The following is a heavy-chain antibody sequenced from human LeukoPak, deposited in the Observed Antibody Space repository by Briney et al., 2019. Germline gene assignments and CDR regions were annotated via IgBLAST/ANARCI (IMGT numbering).Heavy chain of an antibody. J-gene: IGHJ5*02. D-gene: IGHD4-17*01. Sequence: SETLSLTCTVSGYSISSGYYWGWIRQPPGKGLEWIGSIYHSGSTYYNPSLKSRVTISVDTSKNQFSLKLSSVTAADTAVYYCATLTVTNWFDPWGQGTLVTVSS. V-gene: IGHV4-38-2*02. CDR3: ATLTVTNWFDP. CDR1: GYSISSGYY. CDR2: IYHSGST.